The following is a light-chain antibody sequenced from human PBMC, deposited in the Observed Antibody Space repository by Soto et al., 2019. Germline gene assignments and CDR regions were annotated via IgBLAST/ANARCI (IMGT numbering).Light chain of an antibody. CDR2: GAS. CDR3: QQYKNWPAIT. J-gene: IGKJ5*01. CDR1: QSVSNK. V-gene: IGKV3D-15*01. Sequence: TVITLSPSTLSLSPRERATLSCRASQSVSNKLAWYQQKPGQAPRLLIYGASTRATGIPARFSGSGSGTEFTLTISSLQSEDFAVYYCQQYKNWPAITFGQGTRLAIK.